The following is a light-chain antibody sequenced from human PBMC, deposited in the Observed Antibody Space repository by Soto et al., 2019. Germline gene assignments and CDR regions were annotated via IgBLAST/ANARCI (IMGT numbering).Light chain of an antibody. CDR3: QHWVDYMWT. V-gene: IGKV1-5*03. Sequence: DINLTQSPSTLSASVGDRVTITCRASQSISSWLAWYQQKPGKAPKLLIYKASTLESGVPSRFSGSGSGKEFTLTISSLQPDDFATYYCQHWVDYMWTFGQGTKVEIK. J-gene: IGKJ1*01. CDR1: QSISSW. CDR2: KAS.